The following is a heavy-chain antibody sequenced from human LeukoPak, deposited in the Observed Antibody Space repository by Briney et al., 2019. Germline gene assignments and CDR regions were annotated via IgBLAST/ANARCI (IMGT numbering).Heavy chain of an antibody. V-gene: IGHV1-69*04. Sequence: ASVKVSCKASGYTFTSYGISWVRQAPGQGLEWMGRIIPILGIANYAQKFQGRVTITADKSTSTAYMELSSLRSEDTAVYYCASPIVVGATRWGQGTMVTVSS. CDR3: ASPIVVGATR. D-gene: IGHD1-26*01. CDR1: GYTFTSYG. CDR2: IIPILGIA. J-gene: IGHJ3*01.